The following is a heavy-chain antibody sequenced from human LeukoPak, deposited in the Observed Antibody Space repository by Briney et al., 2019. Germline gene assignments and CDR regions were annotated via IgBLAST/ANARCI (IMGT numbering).Heavy chain of an antibody. CDR1: GFTFSSYG. CDR2: IRYDGSNK. CDR3: AKGLGSSPRWFDP. Sequence: PGGSLRLSCAASGFTFSSYGMHWVRQAPGKGLEWVAFIRYDGSNKYYADSVKGRFTISRDNSKNTLYLQMNSLRAEDTAVYYCAKGLGSSPRWFDPWGQGTLVTVSS. V-gene: IGHV3-30*02. J-gene: IGHJ5*02. D-gene: IGHD6-6*01.